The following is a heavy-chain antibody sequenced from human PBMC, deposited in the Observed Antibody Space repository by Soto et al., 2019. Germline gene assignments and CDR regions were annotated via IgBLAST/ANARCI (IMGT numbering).Heavy chain of an antibody. CDR3: ARGIYDFWSSYDTWFEP. Sequence: SETLSLTGAVYGGSFRGYYWSWVRQSPGRGLEWIGEINHSRSTNYNPSLKSRVTISVDTSKDQFSLKLTSVTAADTAVYYCARGIYDFWSSYDTWFEPWGQGTLVTVSS. CDR2: INHSRST. J-gene: IGHJ5*02. CDR1: GGSFRGYY. D-gene: IGHD3-3*01. V-gene: IGHV4-34*01.